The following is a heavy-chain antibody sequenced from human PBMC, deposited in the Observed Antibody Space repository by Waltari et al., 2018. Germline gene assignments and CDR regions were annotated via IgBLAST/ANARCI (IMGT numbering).Heavy chain of an antibody. J-gene: IGHJ4*02. Sequence: EVQLVESGGRLVQPGRSLRLSCATSGFSFSEYGISWFRHVPGKGLEWVGFLRSEADGGTPESAASVRGRFTISRDDSKGLAYLQMNNLRTEDTAVYYCNGRDDYNGGHWGQGTLVTVSS. CDR2: LRSEADGGTP. V-gene: IGHV3-49*03. CDR1: GFSFSEYG. D-gene: IGHD4-4*01. CDR3: NGRDDYNGGH.